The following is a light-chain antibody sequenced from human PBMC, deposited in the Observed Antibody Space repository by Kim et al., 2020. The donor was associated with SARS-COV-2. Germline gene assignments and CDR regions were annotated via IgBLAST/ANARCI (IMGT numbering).Light chain of an antibody. CDR1: QSVSGN. Sequence: EIVMTQSPATLSVSPGERATLSCRASQSVSGNLAWYQQKPGQAPSLLIYGASTRATGIPARFSGSGSGTEFTLTISSLQSEDFAVYYCQQYNNWLTFGGGTKVDIK. J-gene: IGKJ4*01. V-gene: IGKV3-15*01. CDR3: QQYNNWLT. CDR2: GAS.